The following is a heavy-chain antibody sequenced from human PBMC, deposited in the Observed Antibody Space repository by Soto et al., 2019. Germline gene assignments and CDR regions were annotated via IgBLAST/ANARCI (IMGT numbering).Heavy chain of an antibody. V-gene: IGHV4-59*01. J-gene: IGHJ4*02. CDR2: IFYTGST. Sequence: PSETLSLTCAVSGGSISMYYWSWIRQPPGKGLEWIGYIFYTGSTSYNPSLKSRVTISVDTSKNQFSLKLSSVTAADTAVYYCARGSSGWYYFDYWGQGTLVTVS. CDR3: ARGSSGWYYFDY. D-gene: IGHD6-19*01. CDR1: GGSISMYY.